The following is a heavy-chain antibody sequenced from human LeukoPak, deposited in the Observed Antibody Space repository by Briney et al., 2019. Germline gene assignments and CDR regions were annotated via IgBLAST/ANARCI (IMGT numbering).Heavy chain of an antibody. CDR1: GGSFSGYY. J-gene: IGHJ4*02. CDR3: ARGSDIVVVPAAPFDY. CDR2: INHSGST. D-gene: IGHD2-2*01. V-gene: IGHV4-34*01. Sequence: SETLSLTCAVYGGSFSGYYWSWIRQPPGKGPEWIGEINHSGSTNYNPSLKSRVTISVDTSKNQFSLKLSSVTAADTAVYYCARGSDIVVVPAAPFDYWGQGTLVTVSS.